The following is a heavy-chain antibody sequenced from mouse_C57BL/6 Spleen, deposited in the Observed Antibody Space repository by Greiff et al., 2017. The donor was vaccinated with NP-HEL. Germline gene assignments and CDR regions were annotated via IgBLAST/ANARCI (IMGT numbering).Heavy chain of an antibody. V-gene: IGHV1-64*01. D-gene: IGHD1-1*01. J-gene: IGHJ3*01. Sequence: QVHVKQPGAELVKPGASVKLSCKASGYTFTSYWMHWVKQRPGQGLEWIGMIHPNSGSTNYNEKFKSKATLTVDKSSSTAYMQLSSLTSEDSAVYYCARDYGSSWFAYWGQGTLVTVSA. CDR2: IHPNSGST. CDR1: GYTFTSYW. CDR3: ARDYGSSWFAY.